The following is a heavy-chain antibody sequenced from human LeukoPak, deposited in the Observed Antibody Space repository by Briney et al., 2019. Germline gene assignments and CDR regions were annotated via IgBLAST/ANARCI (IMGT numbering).Heavy chain of an antibody. V-gene: IGHV3-7*01. Sequence: GGSLRLSCAASGITFSSYWMSWVRQAPGKGLEWVANIKHNGDELNYVDSVEDRFTISRDNAKNSLYLHMTSLRAEDTAVYYCDRELRSLDSWGQGTLVTVSS. D-gene: IGHD3-16*01. CDR3: DRELRSLDS. CDR2: IKHNGDEL. J-gene: IGHJ4*02. CDR1: GITFSSYW.